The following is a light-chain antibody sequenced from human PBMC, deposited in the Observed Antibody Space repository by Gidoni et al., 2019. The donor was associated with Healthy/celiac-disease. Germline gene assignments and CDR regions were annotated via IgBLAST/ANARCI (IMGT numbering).Light chain of an antibody. J-gene: IGLJ2*01. V-gene: IGLV4-69*01. Sequence: QLVLTQSPSASASLGASVKLTCTLSSGHSSYAIAWHQQQPEKGTRYLMKLNSDGSHSKGDGIPDRFSGSSSGAERYLTISSLQSEDEADYYCQTWGTGIQPLFGGGTKLTVL. CDR3: QTWGTGIQPL. CDR2: LNSDGSH. CDR1: SGHSSYA.